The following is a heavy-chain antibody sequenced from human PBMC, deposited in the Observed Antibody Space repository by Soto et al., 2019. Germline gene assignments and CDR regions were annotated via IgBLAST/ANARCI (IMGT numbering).Heavy chain of an antibody. V-gene: IGHV1-69*13. Sequence: SVKVSCKASGGTFSSYAISWVRQAPGQGLEWTGGIIPIFGTANYAQKFQGRVTITADESTSTAYMELSSLRSEDTAVYYCARALRIAEGVEDYYYGMDVWGQGTTVTVAS. CDR2: IIPIFGTA. CDR1: GGTFSSYA. D-gene: IGHD6-13*01. J-gene: IGHJ6*02. CDR3: ARALRIAEGVEDYYYGMDV.